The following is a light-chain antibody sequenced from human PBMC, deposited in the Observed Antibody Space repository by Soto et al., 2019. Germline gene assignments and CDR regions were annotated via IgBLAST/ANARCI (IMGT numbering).Light chain of an antibody. V-gene: IGLV2-14*03. CDR3: SSYTSAGTYV. J-gene: IGLJ1*01. CDR1: GSDVGGYNF. Sequence: QSVLTQPASVSGSPGQWITISCTGTGSDVGGYNFVSWYQQHPGKAPKFIIYDVASRPSGVSNRFSGSKSGNTASLTISGLQAEDEADYYCSSYTSAGTYVFGAGTKVTVL. CDR2: DVA.